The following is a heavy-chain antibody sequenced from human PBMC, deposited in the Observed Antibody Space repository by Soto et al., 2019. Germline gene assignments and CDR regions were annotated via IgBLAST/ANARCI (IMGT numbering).Heavy chain of an antibody. CDR2: IYYSGST. CDR1: GGSISSSNW. Sequence: SETLSLTCAVSGGSISSSNWWSWVRQPPGKGLEWIGYIYYSGSTNYNPSLKSRVTISVDTPKNQFSLKLSSVTAADTAVYYCARRYGSCFDYWGQGTLVTVSS. J-gene: IGHJ4*02. V-gene: IGHV4-4*02. D-gene: IGHD5-18*01. CDR3: ARRYGSCFDY.